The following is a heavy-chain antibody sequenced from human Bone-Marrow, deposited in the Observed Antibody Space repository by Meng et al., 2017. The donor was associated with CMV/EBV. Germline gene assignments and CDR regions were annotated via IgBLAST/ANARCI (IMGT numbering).Heavy chain of an antibody. CDR3: TTYYDFWSDPNYYYGMDV. D-gene: IGHD3-3*01. CDR2: IKSKTDGGTT. Sequence: GESLKISCAASGFTVSSNYMSWVRQAPGKGLEWVGRIKSKTDGGTTDYAAPVKGRFTISRDDSKNTLYLQMNSLKTEDTAVYYCTTYYDFWSDPNYYYGMDVWGQGTTVTVSS. V-gene: IGHV3-15*01. J-gene: IGHJ6*02. CDR1: GFTVSSNY.